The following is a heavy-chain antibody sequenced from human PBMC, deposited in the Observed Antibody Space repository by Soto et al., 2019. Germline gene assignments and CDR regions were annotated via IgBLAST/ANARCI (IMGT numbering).Heavy chain of an antibody. CDR3: AKDLRGREDY. CDR1: GFTFSNYW. J-gene: IGHJ4*02. CDR2: INRDGSST. D-gene: IGHD1-26*01. V-gene: IGHV3-74*01. Sequence: EVQLVESGGGLVQPGGSLRLSCAASGFTFSNYWMHWVRQCPGKGLVWVSRINRDGSSTDYADSVKGRFTISRDNAKNTLYLQMNNLRAEETAVYYCAKDLRGREDYWGQGTLVTVSS.